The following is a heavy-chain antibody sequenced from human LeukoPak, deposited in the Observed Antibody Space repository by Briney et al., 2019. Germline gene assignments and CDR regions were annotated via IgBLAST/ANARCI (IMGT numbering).Heavy chain of an antibody. CDR2: IYTRGTT. D-gene: IGHD1-26*01. CDR3: AKSQDGGRLFHFDY. CDR1: GFTVGSTY. Sequence: PGGSLRLSCAASGFTVGSTYMTWIRQAPGKGLEWVSVIYTRGTTYYADSVKGRFTISRDNSKNTLYLQMNSLRAEDTAVYFRAKSQDGGRLFHFDYWGQGTLVTVSS. V-gene: IGHV3-53*01. J-gene: IGHJ4*02.